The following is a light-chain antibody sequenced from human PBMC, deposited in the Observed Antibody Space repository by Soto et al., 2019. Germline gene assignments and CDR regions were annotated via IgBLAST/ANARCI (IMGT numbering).Light chain of an antibody. Sequence: DVVVTQSPLSLPVTLGQPASISCRSSQSLVHSDGNTYLSWFQQRPGQSPRRLIYWVSNRDSGVPDRFSGSGSGTDFTLKISRVEAEDVGVYYCMQRTNWPHTFGQGTKWIS. CDR2: WVS. CDR1: QSLVHSDGNTY. V-gene: IGKV2-30*02. CDR3: MQRTNWPHT. J-gene: IGKJ2*01.